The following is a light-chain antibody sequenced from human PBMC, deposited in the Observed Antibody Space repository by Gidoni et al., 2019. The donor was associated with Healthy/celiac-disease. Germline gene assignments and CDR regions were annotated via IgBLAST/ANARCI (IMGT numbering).Light chain of an antibody. CDR1: QTVSSSY. Sequence: EIVLTQSPGTLSLSPGERATLSCRASQTVSSSYLAWYQQKPGQAPRLLIYGASSRATGIPDFTLTISRLEPEDFAVYYCQQYGSSPFFXGXTKVEIK. J-gene: IGKJ4*01. CDR2: GAS. CDR3: QQYGSSPF. V-gene: IGKV3-20*01.